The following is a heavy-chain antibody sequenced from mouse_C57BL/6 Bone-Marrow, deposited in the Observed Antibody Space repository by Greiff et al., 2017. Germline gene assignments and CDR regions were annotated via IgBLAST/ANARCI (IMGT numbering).Heavy chain of an antibody. CDR1: GYAFSSYW. CDR2: IYPGDGDT. Sequence: QVQLQQSGAELVKPGASVKISCKASGYAFSSYWMNWVKQRPGKGLEWIGQIYPGDGDTNYKGKFKGKATLTADKSSSTAYMQLSSLTSEDSAVYFCARPNYYGSSLFAYWGQGTLVTVSA. CDR3: ARPNYYGSSLFAY. D-gene: IGHD1-1*01. V-gene: IGHV1-80*01. J-gene: IGHJ3*01.